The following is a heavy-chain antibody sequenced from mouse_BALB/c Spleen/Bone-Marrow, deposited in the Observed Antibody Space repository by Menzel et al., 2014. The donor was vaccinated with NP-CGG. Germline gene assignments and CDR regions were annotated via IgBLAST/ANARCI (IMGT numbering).Heavy chain of an antibody. Sequence: EVKLMESGAELVKPGASVKLSCTASGFNIKDTYMHWVKQRPEQGLEWIGRIGPANGNTKYDPKFQDKATITADTYSNPAYLQSTSLTSEDPAVYSCANIYSGYYFAYWGQGPPPPVPS. V-gene: IGHV14-3*02. J-gene: IGHJ2*01. CDR2: IGPANGNT. D-gene: IGHD1-1*01. CDR1: GFNIKDTY. CDR3: ANIYSGYYFAY.